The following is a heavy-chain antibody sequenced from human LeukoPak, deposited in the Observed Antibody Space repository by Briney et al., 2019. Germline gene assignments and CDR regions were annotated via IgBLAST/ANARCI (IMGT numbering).Heavy chain of an antibody. CDR2: ISSSGSTI. J-gene: IGHJ4*02. CDR1: GFTFSDYY. D-gene: IGHD3-3*01. Sequence: PGGSLRLSCAASGFTFSDYYMSWIRQAPGKGLEWVSYISSSGSTIYYADSVKGRFTISRDNAKNSLYLQMNSLRAEDTAVYYCAKDLGYYDFWSGYPPPMTPDYWGQGTLVTVSS. V-gene: IGHV3-11*04. CDR3: AKDLGYYDFWSGYPPPMTPDY.